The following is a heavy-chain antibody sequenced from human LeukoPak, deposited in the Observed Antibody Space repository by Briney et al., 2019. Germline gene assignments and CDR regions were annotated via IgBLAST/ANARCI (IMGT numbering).Heavy chain of an antibody. J-gene: IGHJ4*02. CDR3: ARAVLVGYSSSLGIEY. CDR2: ISAYNGNT. CDR1: GGTFSSYA. D-gene: IGHD6-13*01. Sequence: GASVKVSCKASGGTFSSYAISWVRQAPGQGLEWMGWISAYNGNTNYAQKLQGRVTMTTDTSTSTAYMELRSLRSDDTAVYYCARAVLVGYSSSLGIEYWGQGTLVTVSS. V-gene: IGHV1-18*01.